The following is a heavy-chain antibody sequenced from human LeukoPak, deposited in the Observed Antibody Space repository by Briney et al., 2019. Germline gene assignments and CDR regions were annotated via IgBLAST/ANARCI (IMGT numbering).Heavy chain of an antibody. CDR3: ARGRWLPNAFDI. CDR1: GGSVSNSDYY. V-gene: IGHV4-61*08. J-gene: IGHJ3*02. D-gene: IGHD5-24*01. Sequence: KPSETLSLTCTVSGGSVSNSDYYWSWIRQPPGKGLEWIGYVYYSGRTNYSPSLKSRVTISVDTSKNLFSLKLSSVTAADTAVYFCARGRWLPNAFDIWGQGTMVTVFS. CDR2: VYYSGRT.